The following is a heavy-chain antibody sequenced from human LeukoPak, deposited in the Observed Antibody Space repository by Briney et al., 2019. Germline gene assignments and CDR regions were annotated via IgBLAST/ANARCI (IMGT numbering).Heavy chain of an antibody. CDR3: ARVNPEKQYSRLIWPALIHYYGMDV. CDR1: GFTFSSYA. V-gene: IGHV3-30-3*01. Sequence: GRSLRLSCAASGFTFSSYAMHWVRQAPGKGLEWVAVISYDGSNKYYADSVKGRFTISRDNSKNTLYLQMNSLRAEDTAVYYCARVNPEKQYSRLIWPALIHYYGMDVWGQGTTVTVSS. CDR2: ISYDGSNK. J-gene: IGHJ6*02. D-gene: IGHD6-6*01.